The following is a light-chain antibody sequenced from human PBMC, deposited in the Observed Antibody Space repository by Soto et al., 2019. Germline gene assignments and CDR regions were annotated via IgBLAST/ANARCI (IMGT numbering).Light chain of an antibody. Sequence: DIQLTQSPSFLSASVGDIVTTTCRASQGISSYLAWYQQKPGKAPKFLIYGASILQSGVPSRFSGSGSGTEFTLTISSLQPGDFATYYCQQLNTYPYSFGQGTKVDIK. J-gene: IGKJ2*03. CDR2: GAS. CDR3: QQLNTYPYS. CDR1: QGISSY. V-gene: IGKV1-9*01.